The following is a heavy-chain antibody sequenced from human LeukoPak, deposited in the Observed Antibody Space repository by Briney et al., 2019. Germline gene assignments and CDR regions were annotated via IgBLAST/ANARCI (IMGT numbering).Heavy chain of an antibody. D-gene: IGHD3-9*01. CDR3: ATRYFDWSEDY. CDR1: GGSFSGYY. J-gene: IGHJ4*02. V-gene: IGHV4-34*01. Sequence: SETLSLTCAVYGGSFSGYYWSWIRQPPGKGLEWIGEINHSGSTNYNPSLKSRVTISVDTSKNQFSLKLSSVTAADTAVYYCATRYFDWSEDYWGQGTLVTVSS. CDR2: INHSGST.